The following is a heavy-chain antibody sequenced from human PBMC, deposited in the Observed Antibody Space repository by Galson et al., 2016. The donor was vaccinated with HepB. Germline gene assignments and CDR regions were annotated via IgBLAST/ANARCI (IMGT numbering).Heavy chain of an antibody. D-gene: IGHD3-10*01. CDR3: ASFTSVSGHVP. V-gene: IGHV3-74*01. CDR2: INTDGSIT. J-gene: IGHJ5*02. Sequence: SLRLSCAASGFTFSSYWMSWVRQAPGKGLVWVSRINTDGSITTYADSVRGRFTISRDNAKNTLYLQMNSLRAEDTAVYYCASFTSVSGHVPWGQGTLVTVSS. CDR1: GFTFSSYW.